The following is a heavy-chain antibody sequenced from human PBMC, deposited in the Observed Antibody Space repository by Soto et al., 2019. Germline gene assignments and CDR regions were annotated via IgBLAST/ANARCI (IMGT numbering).Heavy chain of an antibody. V-gene: IGHV4-30-2*01. D-gene: IGHD3-16*01. J-gene: IGHJ5*02. CDR3: ARVPIDTYMIYWSDP. Sequence: TLPLTCGVSGRSISRGSCSCSWIRQPPGKGLEWIGYIYHSGSTYYNPSLKSRVTISLDTSKNQFSLKLTSVTAADTAVYYCARVPIDTYMIYWSDPWGQGTLVTVSS. CDR1: GRSISRGSCS. CDR2: IYHSGST.